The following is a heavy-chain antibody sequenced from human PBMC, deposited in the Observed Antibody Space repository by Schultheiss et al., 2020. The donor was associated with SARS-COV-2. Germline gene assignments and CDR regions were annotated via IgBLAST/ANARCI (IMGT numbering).Heavy chain of an antibody. D-gene: IGHD3-22*01. CDR3: ARDRWNYDSSGIRGYYYYGMDV. J-gene: IGHJ6*02. Sequence: GGSLRLSCAASGFTFSGTWMSWVRQAPGKGLEWVANIKPDGSEKNYVDSVRGRFIISRDNAKNSLYLQMNSLRAEDTAVYYCARDRWNYDSSGIRGYYYYGMDVWGQGTTVTVSS. V-gene: IGHV3-7*01. CDR1: GFTFSGTW. CDR2: IKPDGSEK.